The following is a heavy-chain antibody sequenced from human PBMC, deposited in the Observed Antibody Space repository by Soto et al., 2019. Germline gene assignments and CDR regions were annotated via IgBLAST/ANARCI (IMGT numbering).Heavy chain of an antibody. J-gene: IGHJ4*02. CDR3: ARSMTTVVTLDY. V-gene: IGHV4-59*04. Sequence: PSETLSLTCTVSGGSLSSYYWSWIRQPPGKGLEWIGYIYYSGSTYYNPSLKSRVTISVDTSKNQFSLKLSSVTAADTAVYYCARSMTTVVTLDYWGQGTLVTVSS. CDR2: IYYSGST. D-gene: IGHD4-17*01. CDR1: GGSLSSYY.